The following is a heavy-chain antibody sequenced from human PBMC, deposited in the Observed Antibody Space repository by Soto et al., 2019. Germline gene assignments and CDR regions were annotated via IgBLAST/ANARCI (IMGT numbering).Heavy chain of an antibody. J-gene: IGHJ6*02. CDR3: EKGRSGEYYADGLDL. CDR2: INSNGGST. V-gene: IGHV3-64*04. Sequence: GSLRLTCATSGFCFNSFAIHGVRQAARRGVQYVSAINSNGGSTYFADSVKGRFSISRDASRNNVFLEMNSLSREDTAVYHCEKGRSGEYYADGLDLWGQGTKVTVYS. D-gene: IGHD3-3*01. CDR1: GFCFNSFA.